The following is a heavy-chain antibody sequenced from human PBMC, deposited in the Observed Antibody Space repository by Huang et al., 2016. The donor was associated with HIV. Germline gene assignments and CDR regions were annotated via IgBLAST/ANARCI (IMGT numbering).Heavy chain of an antibody. CDR3: ARARRHSGNSGLIDL. V-gene: IGHV1-69*13. D-gene: IGHD2-21*02. CDR2: IIPVFGTA. J-gene: IGHJ1*01. CDR1: GGTFSTDA. Sequence: HVHLVQSGAEVKKPGSSVKVSCKASGGTFSTDAITWERQAPGQGLERMGGIIPVFGTANYAQKVQDRVTFTADEFSTTAYMELSDLKYEDTAIYFCARARRHSGNSGLIDLWGQGTLVTVSS.